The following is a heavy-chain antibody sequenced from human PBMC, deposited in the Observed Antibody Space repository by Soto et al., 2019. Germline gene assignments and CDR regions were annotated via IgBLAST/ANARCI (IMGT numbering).Heavy chain of an antibody. J-gene: IGHJ6*02. CDR1: GFTFSSYW. V-gene: IGHV3-74*01. CDR2: INSDGSST. CDR3: ARASHVLRFLEWLSINYYYYGMDV. Sequence: EVQLVESGGGLVQPGGSLRLSCAASGFTFSSYWMHWVRQAPGKGLVWVSRINSDGSSTSYADSVKGRFTISRDNAKNTLYLQMNSMRGDDTAVYYCARASHVLRFLEWLSINYYYYGMDVWGQGTTVTVSS. D-gene: IGHD3-3*01.